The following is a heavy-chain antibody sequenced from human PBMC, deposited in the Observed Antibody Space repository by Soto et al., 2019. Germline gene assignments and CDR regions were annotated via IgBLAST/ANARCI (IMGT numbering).Heavy chain of an antibody. CDR3: AGLPMITFGGVPKGYYTDV. J-gene: IGHJ6*03. V-gene: IGHV3-7*01. CDR2: INQDGSEK. D-gene: IGHD3-16*01. CDR1: GFTFSRYW. Sequence: GGSLRLSCAASGFTFSRYWMSWVRQPPGKGLEWVANINQDGSEKSYVDSVKGRFTISRDNAKNSLYLQMNSLRAEDTAVYYCAGLPMITFGGVPKGYYTDVWGKGTTVTVSS.